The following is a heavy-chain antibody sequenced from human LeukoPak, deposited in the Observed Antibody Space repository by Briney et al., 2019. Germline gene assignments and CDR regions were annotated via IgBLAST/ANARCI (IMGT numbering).Heavy chain of an antibody. CDR1: GFTFSSYA. CDR2: ISGSGGST. V-gene: IGHV3-23*01. J-gene: IGHJ4*02. Sequence: PGRSLRLSCAASGFTFSSYAMSWVRQAPGKGLEWVSAISGSGGSTYYADSVKGRFTISRDNSKNTLYLQMNSLRAEDTAVYYCAKDLLGGANWGSGVDYWGQGTLVTVSS. D-gene: IGHD7-27*01. CDR3: AKDLLGGANWGSGVDY.